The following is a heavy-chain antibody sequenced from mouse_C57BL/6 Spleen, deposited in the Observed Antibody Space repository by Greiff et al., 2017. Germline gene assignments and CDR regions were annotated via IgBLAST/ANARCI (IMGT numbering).Heavy chain of an antibody. D-gene: IGHD1-1*01. J-gene: IGHJ2*01. CDR1: GYTFTSYW. Sequence: VQLQQSGTVLARPGASVKMSCKTSGYTFTSYWMHWVKQRPGQGLEWIGAIYPGNSDTSYNPKFKGKAKLTAVTTASTAYMELSSLTNEDSAVYYCARGITAVVAGYGGQGTTLTVSA. CDR2: IYPGNSDT. V-gene: IGHV1-5*01. CDR3: ARGITAVVAGY.